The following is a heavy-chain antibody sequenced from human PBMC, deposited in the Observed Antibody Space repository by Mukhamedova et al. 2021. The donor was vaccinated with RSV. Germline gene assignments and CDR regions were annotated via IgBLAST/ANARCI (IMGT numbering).Heavy chain of an antibody. J-gene: IGHJ4*02. CDR2: IYPGDSDT. D-gene: IGHD1-1*01. Sequence: VRQMPGKGLEWMGIIYPGDSDTRYSSSFQGQVTISADKSISTAYLQWSSLKASDTAMYYCARIVLNEYYFDYWGQGTLVTVSS. V-gene: IGHV5-51*01. CDR3: ARIVLNEYYFDY.